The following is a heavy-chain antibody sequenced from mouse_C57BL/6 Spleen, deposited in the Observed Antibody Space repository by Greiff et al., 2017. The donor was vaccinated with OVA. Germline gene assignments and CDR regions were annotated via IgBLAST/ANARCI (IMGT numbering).Heavy chain of an antibody. CDR2: ISSGGSYT. D-gene: IGHD1-1*01. V-gene: IGHV5-6*01. CDR1: GFTFSSYG. J-gene: IGHJ3*01. Sequence: EVNVVESGGDLVKPGGSLKLSCAASGFTFSSYGMSWVRQTPDKRLEWVATISSGGSYTYYPDSVKGRFTISRDNAKNTLYLQMSSLKSEDTAMYYCARQEDYYGSSPAWFAYWGQGTLVTVSA. CDR3: ARQEDYYGSSPAWFAY.